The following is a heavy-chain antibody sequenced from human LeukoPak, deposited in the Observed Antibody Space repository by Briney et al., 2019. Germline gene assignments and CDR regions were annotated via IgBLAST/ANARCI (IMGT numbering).Heavy chain of an antibody. J-gene: IGHJ4*02. D-gene: IGHD4-23*01. CDR2: ISGSGGST. V-gene: IGHV3-23*01. Sequence: GGSLRLSCAASGFTFSSYGMSWVRQAPGKGLEWVSAISGSGGSTYYADSVRGRFTISRDNSTNALYLQLSRLRVADTAFYYCPKPLLTPGNWGPGTLVTVSS. CDR3: PKPLLTPGN. CDR1: GFTFSSYG.